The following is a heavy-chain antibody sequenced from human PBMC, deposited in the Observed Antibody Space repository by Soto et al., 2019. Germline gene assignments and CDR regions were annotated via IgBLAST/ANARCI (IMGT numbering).Heavy chain of an antibody. CDR2: IIPIFGTA. J-gene: IGHJ4*01. D-gene: IGHD2-15*01. CDR1: GVTFSSYA. CDR3: ARELGRDVVVLAATPGSYYFDY. V-gene: IGHV1-69*13. Sequence: SVKVSCKASGVTFSSYAISWVRQAPLQVLEWMGGIIPIFGTAKYAQKFQGRVTITADESKRTAYMELSSLRSEDTAVYYCARELGRDVVVLAATPGSYYFDYWG.